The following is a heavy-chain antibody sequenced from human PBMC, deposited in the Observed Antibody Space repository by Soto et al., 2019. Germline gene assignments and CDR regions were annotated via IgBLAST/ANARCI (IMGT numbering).Heavy chain of an antibody. CDR1: GFTFNSYA. V-gene: IGHV3-23*01. Sequence: EVQLLESGGGLVQPGGSLRLSCAASGFTFNSYAMSWVRQAAGKGLEWVSSVSGSGDDTHHADSVKGRFTISRDNSNNMVYLQMDSVRAEDTAVYYCAKGWMFGSGIAYWGEGTLVTVSS. CDR3: AKGWMFGSGIAY. CDR2: VSGSGDDT. J-gene: IGHJ4*02. D-gene: IGHD3-10*01.